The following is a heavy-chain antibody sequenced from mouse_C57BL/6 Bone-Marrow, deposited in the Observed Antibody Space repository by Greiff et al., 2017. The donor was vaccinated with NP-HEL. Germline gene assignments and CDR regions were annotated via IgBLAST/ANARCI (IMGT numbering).Heavy chain of an antibody. CDR1: GYTFTSYW. Sequence: QVQLQQPGAELVRPGPSVKLSCKASGYTFTSYWMHWVKQRPGQGLEWIGVIDPSDSYTNYNQKFKGKATLTVDTSSRTAYMQLSSLTSEDSAVYYCARWGHYYGSSYWYYAMDYWGQGTSVTVSS. D-gene: IGHD1-1*01. CDR3: ARWGHYYGSSYWYYAMDY. V-gene: IGHV1-59*01. CDR2: IDPSDSYT. J-gene: IGHJ4*01.